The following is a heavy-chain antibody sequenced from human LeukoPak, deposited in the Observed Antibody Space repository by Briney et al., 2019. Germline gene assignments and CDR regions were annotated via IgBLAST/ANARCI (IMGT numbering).Heavy chain of an antibody. Sequence: GGSLRLSCAASGFTVSDNYMSWVRQAPGQGLGWVSAISGSGGSTYYADSVKGRFTISRDNSKNTLYLQMNSLRAEDTAVYYCAKDHRYCSSTSCPPWGQGTLVTVSS. CDR1: GFTVSDNY. D-gene: IGHD2-2*01. J-gene: IGHJ5*02. V-gene: IGHV3-23*01. CDR2: ISGSGGST. CDR3: AKDHRYCSSTSCPP.